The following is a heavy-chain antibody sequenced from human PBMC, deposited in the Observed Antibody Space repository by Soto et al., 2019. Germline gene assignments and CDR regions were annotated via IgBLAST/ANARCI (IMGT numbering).Heavy chain of an antibody. J-gene: IGHJ5*02. V-gene: IGHV1-46*01. CDR2: INPIGGSA. CDR1: GYTFTDYF. CDR3: ARSQEFYGSESRYDNWFDP. D-gene: IGHD3-10*01. Sequence: ASVKVSCKASGYTFTDYFMNWLRQAPGQGLEWMGIINPIGGSATYAQKFQDRVTMTRDTSTSTVYMELRSLRSEDTAIYYCARSQEFYGSESRYDNWFDPWGQGTLVTVSS.